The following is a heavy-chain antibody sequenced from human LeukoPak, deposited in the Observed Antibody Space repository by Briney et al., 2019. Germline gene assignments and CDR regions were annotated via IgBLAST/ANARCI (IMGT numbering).Heavy chain of an antibody. CDR2: ITNSGSTI. CDR1: GFTFSDYY. CDR3: VRETKGGAY. V-gene: IGHV3-11*01. Sequence: GGSLRLSCAASGFTFSDYYMSWIRQAPGKGLEWMSYITNSGSTIYYADSVKGRFTISRDNAKNSLYLQMNSLTAEDTAVYFCVRETKGGAYWGQGTLVTVSS. J-gene: IGHJ4*02. D-gene: IGHD1-26*01.